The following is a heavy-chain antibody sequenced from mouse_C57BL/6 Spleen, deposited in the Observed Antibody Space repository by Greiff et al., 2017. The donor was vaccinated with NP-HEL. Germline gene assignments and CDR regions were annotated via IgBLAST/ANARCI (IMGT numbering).Heavy chain of an antibody. Sequence: VKLVESGAELVRPGASVTLSCKASGYTFTDYEMHWVKQTPVHGLEWIGAIDPETGGTAYNQKFKGKAILTADKSSSTAYMELRSLTSEDSAVYYCARTGYYGSREYFDVWGTGTTVTVSS. CDR1: GYTFTDYE. D-gene: IGHD1-1*01. CDR2: IDPETGGT. CDR3: ARTGYYGSREYFDV. V-gene: IGHV1-15*01. J-gene: IGHJ1*03.